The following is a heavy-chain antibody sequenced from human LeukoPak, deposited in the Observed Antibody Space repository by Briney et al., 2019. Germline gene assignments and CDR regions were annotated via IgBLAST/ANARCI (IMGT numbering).Heavy chain of an antibody. CDR1: GGSFSGYY. Sequence: SETLSLTCAVYGGSFSGYYWSRIRQPPGKGLEWIGEINHSGSTNYNPSLKSRVTISVDTSKNQFSLKLSSVTAADTAVYYCARGRRPTGYCSSTSCYRNWFDPWGQGTLVTVSS. CDR2: INHSGST. CDR3: ARGRRPTGYCSSTSCYRNWFDP. J-gene: IGHJ5*02. D-gene: IGHD2-2*01. V-gene: IGHV4-34*01.